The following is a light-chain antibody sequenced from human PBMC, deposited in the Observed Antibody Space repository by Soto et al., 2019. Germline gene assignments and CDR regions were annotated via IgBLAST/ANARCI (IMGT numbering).Light chain of an antibody. CDR2: GAS. V-gene: IGKV3-20*01. CDR1: QSVSSSH. Sequence: DIVLTQSPGTLSLPPGERAILSCSASQSVSSSHLAWYQQKPGQAPRLLIYGASSRATGIPDRFSGSGSGTDFSLTISRLEPEDFAVYHCQHYGTSPPALTFGGGTKVEIK. J-gene: IGKJ4*01. CDR3: QHYGTSPPALT.